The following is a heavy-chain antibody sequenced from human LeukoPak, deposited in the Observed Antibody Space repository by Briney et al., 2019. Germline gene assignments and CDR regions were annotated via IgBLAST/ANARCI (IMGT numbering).Heavy chain of an antibody. Sequence: SVKVSCKASGGTFSSDAISWVRQAPGQGLEWMGGIIPIFGTANYAQKFQGRVTITADESTSTAYMELSSLRSEDTAVYYCASGSSGGVATMYWGQGTLVTVSS. J-gene: IGHJ4*02. D-gene: IGHD5-12*01. CDR2: IIPIFGTA. CDR1: GGTFSSDA. V-gene: IGHV1-69*01. CDR3: ASGSSGGVATMY.